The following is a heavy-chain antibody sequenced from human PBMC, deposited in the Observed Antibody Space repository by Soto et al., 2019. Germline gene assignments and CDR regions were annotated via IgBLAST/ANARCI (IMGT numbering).Heavy chain of an antibody. Sequence: QVLLVQSGAEVKEPGASVRVSCKASGHSGHHMHWVRQAPGQGLEWMGIITPSGDATDIAQRFQGRVTLARDTSTSTVYMELSSLTSEDTAFYYCARDSISSTNSDVFDVWGQGTLVTVSS. CDR2: ITPSGDAT. D-gene: IGHD7-27*01. CDR3: ARDSISSTNSDVFDV. J-gene: IGHJ3*01. V-gene: IGHV1-46*03. CDR1: GHSGHH.